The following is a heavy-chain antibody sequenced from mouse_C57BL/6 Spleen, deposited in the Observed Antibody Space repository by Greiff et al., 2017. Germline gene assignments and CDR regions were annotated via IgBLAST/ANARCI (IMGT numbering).Heavy chain of an antibody. J-gene: IGHJ4*01. D-gene: IGHD2-2*01. CDR2: ISYDGSN. Sequence: DVMLVESGPGLVKPSQSLSLTCSVTGYSITSGYYWNWIRQFPGNKLEWMGYISYDGSNNYNPSLKNRISITRDTSKNQFFLKLNAVTTEDTATYYCAREGIYGYDHAMDYWGQGTSVTVSS. CDR1: GYSITSGYY. CDR3: AREGIYGYDHAMDY. V-gene: IGHV3-6*01.